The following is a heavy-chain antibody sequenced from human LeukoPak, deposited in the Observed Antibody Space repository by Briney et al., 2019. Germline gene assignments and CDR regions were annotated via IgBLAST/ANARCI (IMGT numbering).Heavy chain of an antibody. J-gene: IGHJ4*02. CDR1: GFTFSSYE. CDR2: ISSSGSTI. Sequence: GALRLSCAASGFTFSSYEMNWVRQAPGKGLEWVSYISSSGSTIYYADSVKGRFTISRDNSKNTLYLQMNSLRAEDTAVYYCACYGAWRYYSTSCYFDYWGQGTLVTVSS. CDR3: ACYGAWRYYSTSCYFDY. D-gene: IGHD3-22*01. V-gene: IGHV3-48*03.